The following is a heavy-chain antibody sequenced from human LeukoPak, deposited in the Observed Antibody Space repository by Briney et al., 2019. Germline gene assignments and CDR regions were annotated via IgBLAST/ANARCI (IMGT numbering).Heavy chain of an antibody. Sequence: PGGSLRLSCAASGFTFSHYWMTWVRQAPGKGLEWVANMKEDGSQETYVDSVKGRFTISRDNAKNSLYLQMNNVRAEDTAVYYCARYSYKHDCWGKGTRVTVSS. D-gene: IGHD2-15*01. CDR1: GFTFSHYW. V-gene: IGHV3-7*01. CDR3: ARYSYKHDC. J-gene: IGHJ4*02. CDR2: MKEDGSQE.